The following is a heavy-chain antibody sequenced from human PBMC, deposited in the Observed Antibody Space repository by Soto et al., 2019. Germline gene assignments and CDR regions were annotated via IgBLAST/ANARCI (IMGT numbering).Heavy chain of an antibody. D-gene: IGHD4-17*01. CDR3: ARGASSVTTFYFDL. Sequence: QVQVVQSGAEVKKPGASVKVSCKASGYTFTSYAMHWVRQAPGQRLEWMGWINPGNGNTKNSQKFQGRVTITRDTFATTAYMHLSSLRSEATAVYYCARGASSVTTFYFDLWGRGTLVTVSS. CDR1: GYTFTSYA. J-gene: IGHJ2*01. V-gene: IGHV1-3*01. CDR2: INPGNGNT.